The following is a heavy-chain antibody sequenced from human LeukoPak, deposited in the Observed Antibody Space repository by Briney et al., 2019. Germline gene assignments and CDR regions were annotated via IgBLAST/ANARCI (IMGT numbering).Heavy chain of an antibody. CDR1: GFTFISYA. CDR3: AMDYPPTGYY. CDR2: ISGSGDST. V-gene: IGHV3-23*01. J-gene: IGHJ4*02. Sequence: PGGSLRLSCAASGFTFISYAMTWVRQAPGKGLQWVSAISGSGDSTHYADSVKGRFTISRDNSKNTLYLQMNSLRAEDTAVYYCAMDYPPTGYYWGQGTLVTVSS. D-gene: IGHD3-16*01.